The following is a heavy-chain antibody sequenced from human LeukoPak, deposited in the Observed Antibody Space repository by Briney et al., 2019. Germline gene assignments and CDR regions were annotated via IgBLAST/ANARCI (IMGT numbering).Heavy chain of an antibody. CDR1: GGTFSSYA. J-gene: IGHJ5*02. CDR2: IIPIFGTA. V-gene: IGHV1-69*13. CDR3: ARDGSGTYWAYYNWFDP. D-gene: IGHD3-10*01. Sequence: GASVKVSCKASGGTFSSYAISWVRQAPGQGLEWMGGIIPIFGTANYAQKFQGRVTITADESTSTAYMELSSLRSEDTAVYYCARDGSGTYWAYYNWFDPWGQGTLVTVSS.